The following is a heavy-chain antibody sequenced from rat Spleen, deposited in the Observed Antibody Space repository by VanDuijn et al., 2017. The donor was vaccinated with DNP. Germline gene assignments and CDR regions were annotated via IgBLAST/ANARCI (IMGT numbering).Heavy chain of an antibody. J-gene: IGHJ1*01. Sequence: EVKLVESGGGLVQPGRSLTLSCAASGFNFNDYWMGWVRQAPGRGLEWIGEINKDSSTINYTPSLKDKFTISRDNAQNTLYLKMSKLGSEDTAIYYCARGPSEYGYKYYWYFDFWGPGTKVTVSS. CDR2: INKDSSTI. CDR1: GFNFNDYW. D-gene: IGHD1-4*01. V-gene: IGHV4-2*01. CDR3: ARGPSEYGYKYYWYFDF.